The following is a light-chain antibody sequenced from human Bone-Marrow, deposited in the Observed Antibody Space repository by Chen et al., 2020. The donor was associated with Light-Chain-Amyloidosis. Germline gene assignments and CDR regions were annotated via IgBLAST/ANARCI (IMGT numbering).Light chain of an antibody. CDR2: SAS. CDR3: QQSYSDPRT. J-gene: IGKJ4*01. V-gene: IGKV1-39*01. Sequence: DIQMTQSPPSMSASVGDRVTITCRASQSISDDVNWHQQKPGKAPKLLIYSASTLESGVPSRFSGSGSGTDCTLTINGLQPEDVATYYCQQSYSDPRTFGGGTRVEMK. CDR1: QSISDD.